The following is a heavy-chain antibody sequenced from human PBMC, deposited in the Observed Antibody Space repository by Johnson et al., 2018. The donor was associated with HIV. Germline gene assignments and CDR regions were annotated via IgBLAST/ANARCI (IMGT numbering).Heavy chain of an antibody. CDR1: GFTFDDYA. CDR3: AKDMRPVRGWGGGSYRGVSDAFDI. J-gene: IGHJ3*02. CDR2: ISLNSGSI. D-gene: IGHD1-26*01. Sequence: LLVESGGGVVRPGGSLRLSCAASGFTFDDYAMHWVRQAPGKGLEWVSGISLNSGSIGYADSVKGRFTISRDNSKNTLYLQMSSLRAEDTAVYYCAKDMRPVRGWGGGSYRGVSDAFDIWGQGTMVTVSS. V-gene: IGHV3-9*01.